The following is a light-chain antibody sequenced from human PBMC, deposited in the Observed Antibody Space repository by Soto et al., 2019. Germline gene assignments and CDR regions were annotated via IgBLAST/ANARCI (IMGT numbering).Light chain of an antibody. CDR2: GAS. J-gene: IGKJ2*01. V-gene: IGKV3-15*01. CDR1: QSLRST. Sequence: EIVMTQSPATLYVSPGERATLSCSASQSLRSTIAWYQQKPGQAPRLLIYGASTRATGIPARFSGSGSGTEFTLTISSLQSEDFAVYYCQQYNNWPDMYTFGQGTQLQIK. CDR3: QQYNNWPDMYT.